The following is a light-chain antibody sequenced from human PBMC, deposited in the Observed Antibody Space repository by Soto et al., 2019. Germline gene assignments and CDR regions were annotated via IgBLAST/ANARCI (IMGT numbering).Light chain of an antibody. V-gene: IGLV2-14*03. CDR2: DVS. CDR3: SSYTSTNTLYV. J-gene: IGLJ1*01. CDR1: SSDVGGYNY. Sequence: QSVLTQPASVSGSPGQSITVSCTGTSSDVGGYNYVSWYQQHPGKAPKLMIYDVSNRPSGVSDRFSGSKSGITASLTISGLQAEDEADYFCSSYTSTNTLYVFGTGTKVTVL.